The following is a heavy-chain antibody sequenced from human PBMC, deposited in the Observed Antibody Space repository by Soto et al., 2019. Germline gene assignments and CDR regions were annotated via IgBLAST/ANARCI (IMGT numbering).Heavy chain of an antibody. V-gene: IGHV4-59*08. CDR3: ARHLRVGAGIALDI. CDR1: GGSISNYY. CDR2: IHYTGNT. D-gene: IGHD1-26*01. Sequence: QVQLQESGPGVLKPSETLSLTCTVSGGSISNYYWSWIRQPPGKGLEWIGYIHYTGNTNYNPSLKSRVSLSVDTSTNHLSLHLSSVTAADTAVYYCARHLRVGAGIALDIWGQGTTVTVSS. J-gene: IGHJ3*02.